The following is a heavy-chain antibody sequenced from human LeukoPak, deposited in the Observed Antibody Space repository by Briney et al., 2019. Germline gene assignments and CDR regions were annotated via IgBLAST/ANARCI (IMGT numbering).Heavy chain of an antibody. D-gene: IGHD5-18*01. V-gene: IGHV4-34*01. CDR1: GGSFSGYY. CDR3: ARGGNSYGYEYYYYYYYMDV. Sequence: SETLSLTCAVYGGSFSGYYWSWIRQPPGKGLEWIGEINHSGSTNYNPSLKSRVTISVDTSKNQFSLKLSSVTAADTAVYYCARGGNSYGYEYYYYYYYMDVWGKGTTVTVSS. CDR2: INHSGST. J-gene: IGHJ6*03.